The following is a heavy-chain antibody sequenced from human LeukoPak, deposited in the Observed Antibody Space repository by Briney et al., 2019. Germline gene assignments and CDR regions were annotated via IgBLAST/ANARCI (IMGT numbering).Heavy chain of an antibody. CDR3: ARDTSSSYGSGSDY. V-gene: IGHV3-20*04. CDR2: INWNGGST. J-gene: IGHJ4*02. D-gene: IGHD3-10*01. Sequence: PGGSLRLSCAASGFTFDDYGMSWVRPAPGKGLEWVSGINWNGGSTGYADSVKGRFTISRDNAKNSLYLQMNSLRAEDTALYYCARDTSSSYGSGSDYWGQGTLVTVSS. CDR1: GFTFDDYG.